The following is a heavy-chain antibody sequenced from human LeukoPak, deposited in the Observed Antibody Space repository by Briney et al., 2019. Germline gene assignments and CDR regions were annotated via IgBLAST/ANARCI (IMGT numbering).Heavy chain of an antibody. Sequence: ASVKVSCKASGYTFTGYYMHWVRQAPGQGLEWMGWINPNSGGTNYAQKFQGRVTMTRDTSISTAYMELGRLRSDDTAVYYCARVYHDSSGYYYYGMDVWGQGATVTVSS. J-gene: IGHJ6*02. CDR2: INPNSGGT. CDR3: ARVYHDSSGYYYYGMDV. CDR1: GYTFTGYY. D-gene: IGHD3-22*01. V-gene: IGHV1-2*02.